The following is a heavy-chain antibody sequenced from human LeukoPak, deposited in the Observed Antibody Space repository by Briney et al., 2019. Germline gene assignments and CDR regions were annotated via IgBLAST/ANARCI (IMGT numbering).Heavy chain of an antibody. CDR3: ARVSVGRYYFDN. CDR2: ISYDGSNK. Sequence: GGSLRLSCAASGFTFSSYAMHWVRQAPGKGLEWVAVISYDGSNKYYADSVKGRFTISRDNSKNTLYLQMNSLRAEDTAVYYCARVSVGRYYFDNWGQGTPVTV. CDR1: GFTFSSYA. J-gene: IGHJ4*02. D-gene: IGHD3-3*02. V-gene: IGHV3-30-3*01.